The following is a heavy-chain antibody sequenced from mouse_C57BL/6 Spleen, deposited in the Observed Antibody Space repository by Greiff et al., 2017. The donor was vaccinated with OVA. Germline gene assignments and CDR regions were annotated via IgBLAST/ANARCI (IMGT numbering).Heavy chain of an antibody. J-gene: IGHJ1*03. Sequence: ESGPGLVKPSQSLSLTCSVTGYSITSGYYWNWIRQFPGNKLEWMGYISYDGSHNYNPSLKNRISITRDTSKNQFFLKLNSVTTEDTATYYGARDYYGSSSWYFDVWGTGTTVTVSS. CDR2: ISYDGSH. D-gene: IGHD1-1*01. CDR1: GYSITSGYY. V-gene: IGHV3-6*01. CDR3: ARDYYGSSSWYFDV.